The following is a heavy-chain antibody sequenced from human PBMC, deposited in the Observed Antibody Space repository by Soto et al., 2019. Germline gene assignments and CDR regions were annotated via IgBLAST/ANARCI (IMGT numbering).Heavy chain of an antibody. J-gene: IGHJ3*02. D-gene: IGHD3-3*01. V-gene: IGHV1-58*02. CDR1: GFTFTSSA. Sequence: SVKVSCKASGFTFTSSAMQWVRQARGQRLEWIGWIVVGSGNTNYAQKFQERVTITRDMSTSTAYMELSSLRSEDTAVYYCAAYDFWSGYSLDAFDIWGQGTMVTVSS. CDR3: AAYDFWSGYSLDAFDI. CDR2: IVVGSGNT.